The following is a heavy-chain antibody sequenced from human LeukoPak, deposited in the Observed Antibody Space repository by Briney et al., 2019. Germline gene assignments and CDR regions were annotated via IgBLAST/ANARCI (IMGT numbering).Heavy chain of an antibody. J-gene: IGHJ5*02. CDR1: GGSISSGDYY. CDR2: IYYSGST. D-gene: IGHD2-2*01. Sequence: SETLSLTCTVSGGSISSGDYYWSWIRQPPGKGLEWIGYIYYSGSTYYNPSLKSRVTISVDTSKNPFSLKLSSVTAADTAVYYCARGGPRVVVVPAAKPPRAFDPWGQGTLVTVSS. CDR3: ARGGPRVVVVPAAKPPRAFDP. V-gene: IGHV4-30-4*08.